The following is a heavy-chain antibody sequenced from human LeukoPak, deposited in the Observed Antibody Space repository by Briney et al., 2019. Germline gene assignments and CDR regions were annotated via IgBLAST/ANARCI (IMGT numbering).Heavy chain of an antibody. J-gene: IGHJ4*02. CDR2: INRDGSTT. Sequence: GGSLRLSCAASGFTFSSYWMHWVRQAPGKGLVWVSRINRDGSTTNYADSVKGRFTISRDNAKNTLDLQMNSLRAEDTAVYYCARRSSGSPPYYSDYWGQGTLVTVSS. CDR3: ARRSSGSPPYYSDY. D-gene: IGHD1-26*01. CDR1: GFTFSSYW. V-gene: IGHV3-74*01.